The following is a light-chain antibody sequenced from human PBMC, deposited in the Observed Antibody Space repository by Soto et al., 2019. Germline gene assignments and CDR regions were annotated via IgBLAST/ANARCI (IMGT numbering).Light chain of an antibody. Sequence: EIVLTQSPATLSLSPGEKATPSSRPSQRVSSYLAWYQQKPGQAPRLLIYDASNRATGIPARFSGSGSGTDFTLTISSLEPEDFAVYYCQQRSNWLTFGGGTKVEIK. V-gene: IGKV3-11*01. CDR2: DAS. CDR1: QRVSSY. J-gene: IGKJ4*01. CDR3: QQRSNWLT.